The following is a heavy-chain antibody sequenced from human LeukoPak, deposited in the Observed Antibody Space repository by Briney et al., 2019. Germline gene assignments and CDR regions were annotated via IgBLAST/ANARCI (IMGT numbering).Heavy chain of an antibody. V-gene: IGHV4-59*08. CDR2: IYYGGST. J-gene: IGHJ4*02. D-gene: IGHD1-26*01. CDR3: ARHIVVTCNPLVFDS. Sequence: SETLSLTCTVSGGTISPNYWSWIRQPPGKGLEWIGYIYYGGSTSYNPSLKNRVSISVDTSSNQFSLDLGSVSAADTAVYFCARHIVVTCNPLVFDSWGEGTLVTVSS. CDR1: GGTISPNY.